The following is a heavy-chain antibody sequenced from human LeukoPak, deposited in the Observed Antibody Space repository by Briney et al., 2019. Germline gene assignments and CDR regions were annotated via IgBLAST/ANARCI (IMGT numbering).Heavy chain of an antibody. D-gene: IGHD2-15*01. CDR2: LSDSGGST. Sequence: GGSLRLSCSASGXPFSSYAMHWVRQAPGKGLEYVSALSDSGGSTYYADSVKGRFTISRDKSKNTLYLQMSSLRAEDTAVYFCVRGYSFGPYGMDVWGQGTTVTVSS. J-gene: IGHJ6*02. CDR1: GXPFSSYA. V-gene: IGHV3-64D*09. CDR3: VRGYSFGPYGMDV.